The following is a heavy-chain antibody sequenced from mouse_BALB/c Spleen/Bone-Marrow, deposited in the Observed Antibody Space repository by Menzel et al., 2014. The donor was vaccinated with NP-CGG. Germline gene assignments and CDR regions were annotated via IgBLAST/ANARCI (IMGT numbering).Heavy chain of an antibody. CDR2: IWASGST. CDR1: GFSLTSYG. J-gene: IGHJ4*01. D-gene: IGHD2-4*01. Sequence: VQVVESGPGLVAPSQSLSITCTVSGFSLTSYGVHWVRQSPGKGLEWLGIIWASGSTNCNSALMSRLSISKDNSKSQVFLKMNSLQTDDRAMYYCARERGDYGGYGMDYWGQGTSVTVSS. CDR3: ARERGDYGGYGMDY. V-gene: IGHV2-9*02.